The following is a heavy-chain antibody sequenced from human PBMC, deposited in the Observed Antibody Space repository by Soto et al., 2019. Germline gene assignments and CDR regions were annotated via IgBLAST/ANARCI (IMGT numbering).Heavy chain of an antibody. CDR2: IIPIFGTA. Sequence: QVQLVQSGAEVKKPGSSVKVSCKASGGTFSSYAISWVRQAPGQGLEWMGGIIPIFGTANYAQKFQGRVTITADKSTSTAYMELSSLRSEDTAVYYCAREPLIAAAGKVYYYYGMDVWGQGTTVTVSS. CDR3: AREPLIAAAGKVYYYYGMDV. CDR1: GGTFSSYA. D-gene: IGHD6-13*01. V-gene: IGHV1-69*06. J-gene: IGHJ6*02.